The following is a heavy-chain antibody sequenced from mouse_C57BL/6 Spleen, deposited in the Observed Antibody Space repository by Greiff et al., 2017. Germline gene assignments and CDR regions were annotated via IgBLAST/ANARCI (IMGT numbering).Heavy chain of an antibody. V-gene: IGHV5-17*01. Sequence: EVNVVESGGGLVKPGGSLKLSCAASGFTFSDYGMHWVRQAPEKGLEWVAYISSGSSTIYYADTVKGRFTISRDNAKNTLFLQMTSLRSEDTAMYYCARDLYYDYDGYCDVWGTGTTVTVSS. J-gene: IGHJ1*03. CDR3: ARDLYYDYDGYCDV. CDR2: ISSGSSTI. D-gene: IGHD2-4*01. CDR1: GFTFSDYG.